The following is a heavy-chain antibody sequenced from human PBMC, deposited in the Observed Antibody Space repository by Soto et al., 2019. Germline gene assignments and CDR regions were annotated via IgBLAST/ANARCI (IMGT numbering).Heavy chain of an antibody. CDR1: GGTFSSYA. Sequence: SVKVSCKASGGTFSSYAISWVRQAPGQGLEWMGGIIPIFGTANYAQKFQGRVTITADKSTSTAYMELSSLRSEDTAVYYCARVGVNYDFWSGYYRDYYGMDVWGQGPTVTVSS. J-gene: IGHJ6*01. D-gene: IGHD3-3*01. CDR3: ARVGVNYDFWSGYYRDYYGMDV. CDR2: IIPIFGTA. V-gene: IGHV1-69*06.